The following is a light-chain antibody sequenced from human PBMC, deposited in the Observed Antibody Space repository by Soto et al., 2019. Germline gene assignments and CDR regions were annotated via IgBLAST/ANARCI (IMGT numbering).Light chain of an antibody. V-gene: IGKV3-20*01. J-gene: IGKJ1*01. CDR2: GAS. CDR3: QQSGSLRT. CDR1: QSVSGSY. Sequence: EIVLTQSPGTLSLSPGERASLSCRASQSVSGSYLAWYQQKPGQAPRLLIYGASSRATGIPDRFSGSGSGTDFTLNISRLEAEDFAVYYCQQSGSLRTFGQGTKVEIK.